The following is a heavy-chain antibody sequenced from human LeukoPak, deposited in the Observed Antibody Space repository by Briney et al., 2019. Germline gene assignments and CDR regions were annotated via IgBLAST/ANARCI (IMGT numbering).Heavy chain of an antibody. J-gene: IGHJ4*02. V-gene: IGHV4-59*01. CDR1: GGSISNYY. Sequence: SETLSLTCTVSGGSISNYYWSWIRQPPGKGLEWIGYIYYSGSTNYNPSLKSRVTISVDTSKNQFSLKLSSVTTADTAVYYCAREAVAGTFDYWAREPWSPSPQ. CDR2: IYYSGST. CDR3: AREAVAGTFDY. D-gene: IGHD6-19*01.